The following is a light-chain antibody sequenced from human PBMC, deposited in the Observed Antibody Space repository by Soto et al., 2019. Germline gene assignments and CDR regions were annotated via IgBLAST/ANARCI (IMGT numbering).Light chain of an antibody. V-gene: IGKV3-15*01. CDR2: GAS. CDR3: QQYGSSPT. Sequence: ERVMTQSPATLSVSPGERATLSCRASQSINSNLAWYQQKPGQAPRLLIYGASTRATGIPARFSGSGSGTEFTLTISSLQSEDFAVYYCQQYGSSPTFGQGTKLEIK. J-gene: IGKJ2*01. CDR1: QSINSN.